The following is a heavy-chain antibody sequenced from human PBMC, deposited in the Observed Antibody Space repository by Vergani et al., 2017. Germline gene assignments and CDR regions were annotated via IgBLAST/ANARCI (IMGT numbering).Heavy chain of an antibody. Sequence: QVQLQESGPGLVKPSETLSLTCTVSGGSISSYYWSWIRQPPGKGLEWIGEINHSGSTNYNPSLKSRVTISVDTSKNQFSLKRSSVTAADTAVYYCARARSWLLAYNWFDPWGQGTLVTVSS. CDR3: ARARSWLLAYNWFDP. CDR2: INHSGST. J-gene: IGHJ5*02. CDR1: GGSISSYY. V-gene: IGHV4-59*12. D-gene: IGHD3-3*01.